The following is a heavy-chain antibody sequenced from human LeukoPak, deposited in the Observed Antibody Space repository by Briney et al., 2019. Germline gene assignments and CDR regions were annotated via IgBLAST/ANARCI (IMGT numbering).Heavy chain of an antibody. CDR2: LGRSGDA. V-gene: IGHV3-23*01. Sequence: GGSLRLSCTTSGFSFSSQTMTWVRQAPGKGLEWVSVLGRSGDAHYADSVEGRFTISRDISKSTLFLQMSSLRAEDTALYYCAKEGALIAGCGFDMWGRGTMVTVSS. CDR1: GFSFSSQT. CDR3: AKEGALIAGCGFDM. J-gene: IGHJ3*02. D-gene: IGHD2-21*01.